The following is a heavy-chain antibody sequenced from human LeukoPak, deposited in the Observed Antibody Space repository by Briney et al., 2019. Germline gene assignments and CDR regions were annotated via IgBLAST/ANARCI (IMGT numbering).Heavy chain of an antibody. CDR1: GYSFTTYW. D-gene: IGHD1-1*01. Sequence: GESLKISCEGSGYSFTTYWFGWVRQIPGKGLEWMGAIYPGDSDARYSPSFQGQVTISADKSISTAYLQWSSLKASDTAMYYCARDGRGLERPFDYWGQGTLVTVSS. CDR3: ARDGRGLERPFDY. V-gene: IGHV5-51*01. J-gene: IGHJ4*02. CDR2: IYPGDSDA.